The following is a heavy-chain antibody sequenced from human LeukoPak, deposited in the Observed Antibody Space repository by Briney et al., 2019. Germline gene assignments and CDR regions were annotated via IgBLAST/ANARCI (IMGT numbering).Heavy chain of an antibody. Sequence: PSETLSLTRAVPGDSISSSNWWSWVRQPPEKGLEWIGEIYHSGNTNYNPPLKSRVTISLDKSKNQFPLKLNSVTAADTAVYYCARVGALGGHDFWGQGSLVTVSS. CDR1: GDSISSSNW. J-gene: IGHJ4*02. V-gene: IGHV4-4*02. CDR3: ARVGALGGHDF. D-gene: IGHD1-26*01. CDR2: IYHSGNT.